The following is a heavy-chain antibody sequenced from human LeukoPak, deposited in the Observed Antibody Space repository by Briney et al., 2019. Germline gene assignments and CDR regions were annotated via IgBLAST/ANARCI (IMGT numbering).Heavy chain of an antibody. D-gene: IGHD2-2*02. CDR1: GYTFTSYD. Sequence: GASVKVSCKASGYTFTSYDINWVRQATGQGLEWMGWMNPNSGNTGYAQKFQGRVTMTRNTSISTAYMELSSLRSEDTAVYYCARGTRQSRGYCSSTSCYRPRKNYYYMDVWGKGTTVTVSS. V-gene: IGHV1-8*01. J-gene: IGHJ6*03. CDR2: MNPNSGNT. CDR3: ARGTRQSRGYCSSTSCYRPRKNYYYMDV.